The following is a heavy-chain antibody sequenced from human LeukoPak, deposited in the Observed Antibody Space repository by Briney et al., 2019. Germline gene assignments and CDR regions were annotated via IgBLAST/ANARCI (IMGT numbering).Heavy chain of an antibody. CDR3: AREGLVPQSVPGAFDI. J-gene: IGHJ3*02. D-gene: IGHD2-2*01. V-gene: IGHV3-30*02. Sequence: GGSLRLSCAPSGFTFNNYGMHWVRQAPGKGLEWVAFIRDDGSIKYYADSVKGRFTISRDNSKNTLYLQMNSLRAEDTAVYYCAREGLVPQSVPGAFDIWGQGTMVTVSS. CDR2: IRDDGSIK. CDR1: GFTFNNYG.